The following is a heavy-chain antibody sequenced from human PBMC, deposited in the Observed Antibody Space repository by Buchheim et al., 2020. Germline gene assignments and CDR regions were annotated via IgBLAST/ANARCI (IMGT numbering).Heavy chain of an antibody. J-gene: IGHJ5*02. V-gene: IGHV1-2*02. CDR1: GYTFTGYY. CDR2: INPNSGGT. CDR3: ARRNSYGIRDSWNWFDP. Sequence: QVQLVQSGAEVKKPGASVKVSCKASGYTFTGYYMHWVRQAPGQGLEWMGWINPNSGGTNYAQKFQGRVTMTRDTSISTAYMELSSLRSEDTAVYYCARRNSYGIRDSWNWFDPWGQGTL. D-gene: IGHD5-18*01.